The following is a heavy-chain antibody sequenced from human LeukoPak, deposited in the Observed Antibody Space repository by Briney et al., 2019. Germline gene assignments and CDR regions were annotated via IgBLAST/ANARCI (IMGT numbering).Heavy chain of an antibody. CDR1: GFTFSNAW. D-gene: IGHD3-10*01. J-gene: IGHJ4*02. CDR3: TTDLGLLWFGELFGNY. CDR2: IKSKTDGGTT. Sequence: GGSLRLSCAASGFTFSNAWMSWVRQAPGKGLEWVGRIKSKTDGGTTDYAAPVKGRFTISRDDSKNTLYLQMNSLKTEDTAVYYCTTDLGLLWFGELFGNYWGQGTLVTVSS. V-gene: IGHV3-15*01.